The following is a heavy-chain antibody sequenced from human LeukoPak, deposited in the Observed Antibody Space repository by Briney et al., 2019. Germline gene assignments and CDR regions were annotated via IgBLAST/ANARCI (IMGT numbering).Heavy chain of an antibody. Sequence: TSQTLSLTCTISGDSINIDAYSWSWIRQPPGKGLEWIGYIYHSGNTCYNPSLKSRVTMSVDRSKNHFSLKLSSMAAADTAVHYFVSGHNDAFDIWGQGTMVTVSS. CDR1: GDSINIDAYS. J-gene: IGHJ3*02. V-gene: IGHV4-30-2*01. CDR2: IYHSGNT. D-gene: IGHD2-15*01. CDR3: VSGHNDAFDI.